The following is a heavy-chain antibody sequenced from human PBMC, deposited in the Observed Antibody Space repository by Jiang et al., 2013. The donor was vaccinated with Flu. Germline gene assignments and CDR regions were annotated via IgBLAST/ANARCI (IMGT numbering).Heavy chain of an antibody. CDR2: IIPIFGTA. CDR1: GGTFSSYA. CDR3: ATTPITIFGVVTGYYFDY. Sequence: SSVKVSCKASGGTFSSYAISWVRQAPGQGLEWMGGIIPIFGTANYAQKFQGRVTITADESTSTAYMELSSLRSEDTAVYYCATTPITIFGVVTGYYFDYWGQGTLVTVSS. J-gene: IGHJ4*02. V-gene: IGHV1-69*01. D-gene: IGHD3-3*01.